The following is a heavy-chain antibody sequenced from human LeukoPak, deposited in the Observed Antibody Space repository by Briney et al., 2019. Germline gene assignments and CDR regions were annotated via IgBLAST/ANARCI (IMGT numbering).Heavy chain of an antibody. D-gene: IGHD6-13*01. CDR2: IYPGDSDT. CDR1: GYSFTSYW. V-gene: IGHV5-51*01. Sequence: EESLKISCKGSGYSFTSYWIGWVRQMPGKGLEWMGIIYPGDSDTRYSPSFQGQVTISADKSISTAYLQCSSLKASDTAMYHRARSGSRSSSWYPYFGYWGQGTLVTVSS. J-gene: IGHJ4*02. CDR3: ARSGSRSSSWYPYFGY.